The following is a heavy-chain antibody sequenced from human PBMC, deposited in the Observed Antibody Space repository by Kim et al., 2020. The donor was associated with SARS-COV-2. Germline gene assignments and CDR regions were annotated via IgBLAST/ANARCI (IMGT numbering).Heavy chain of an antibody. V-gene: IGHV3-23*01. CDR2: ISSSGSAT. CDR3: AKLWAIYNVLDI. J-gene: IGHJ3*02. Sequence: GGSLRLSCAASGFTFSNYVMSWVRQAPEQGLQWVSTISSSGSATYFRDSVKGRFSITRDTSKNTLYLLKNSLRAEDAAVYYCAKLWAIYNVLDIWGPGT. D-gene: IGHD1-1*01. CDR1: GFTFSNYV.